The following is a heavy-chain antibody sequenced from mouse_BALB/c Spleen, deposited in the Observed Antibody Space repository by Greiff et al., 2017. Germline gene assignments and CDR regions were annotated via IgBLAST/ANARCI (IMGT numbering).Heavy chain of an antibody. D-gene: IGHD1-1*01. CDR2: TRLKSNNYAT. CDR1: GFTFSNYW. J-gene: IGHJ1*01. V-gene: IGHV6-6*02. Sequence: EVKLQESGGGLVQPGGSMKLSCVASGFTFSNYWMNWVRQSPEKGLEWVAETRLKSNNYATHYAESVKGRFTISRDDSKSSVYLQMNNLRAEDTGIYYCTTFTRGYFDVWGAGTTVTVSS. CDR3: TTFTRGYFDV.